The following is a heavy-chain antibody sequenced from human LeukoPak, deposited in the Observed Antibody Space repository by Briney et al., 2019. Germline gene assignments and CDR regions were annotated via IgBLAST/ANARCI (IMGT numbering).Heavy chain of an antibody. D-gene: IGHD4-17*01. CDR1: GGSISSRSYC. Sequence: PSETLSLTCTVSGGSISSRSYCWGWIRQPPGKGLEWIGNVYYSGNTQYNPSLKSRVTISIDTSKNQFSLKLNSVTAADTAIYYCARHDYGAQNWFDPWGQGALVTVSS. J-gene: IGHJ5*02. V-gene: IGHV4-39*01. CDR2: VYYSGNT. CDR3: ARHDYGAQNWFDP.